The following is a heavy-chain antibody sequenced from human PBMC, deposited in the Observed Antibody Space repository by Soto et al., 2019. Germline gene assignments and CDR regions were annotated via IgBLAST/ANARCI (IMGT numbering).Heavy chain of an antibody. CDR3: VRDPSRGNEWARYVDL. CDR2: IYPGGVNI. D-gene: IGHD1-1*01. Sequence: ASVKVSCEAIGYRFTSHYMHWVRQAPGQGLEWMGTIYPGGVNIGYAQKFKGRVTMTKDTSTSTVYMELNSLTSEDTAVYYCVRDPSRGNEWARYVDLWGRGTLVTVSS. V-gene: IGHV1-46*01. J-gene: IGHJ2*01. CDR1: GYRFTSHY.